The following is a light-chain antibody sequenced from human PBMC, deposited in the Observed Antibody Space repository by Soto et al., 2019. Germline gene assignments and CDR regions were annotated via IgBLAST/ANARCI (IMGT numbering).Light chain of an antibody. CDR1: QTISRN. CDR3: QQSDSIPSP. Sequence: DIQMTQSPSSLSASVGDRVTISCRASQTISRNLNWYQQKPGKAPKLLIYASSNLQSGVQSRFSGSGSGTDFTLAISSLQPEEFATYYGQQSDSIPSPFGQGTRLEIK. CDR2: ASS. J-gene: IGKJ5*01. V-gene: IGKV1-39*01.